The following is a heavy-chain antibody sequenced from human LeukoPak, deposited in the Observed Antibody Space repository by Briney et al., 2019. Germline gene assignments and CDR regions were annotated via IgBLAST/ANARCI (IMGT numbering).Heavy chain of an antibody. CDR1: GFTFSSYA. D-gene: IGHD3-10*01. V-gene: IGHV3-30-3*01. J-gene: IGHJ4*02. CDR3: ASGFPSDY. Sequence: PGGSLRLSCAASGFTFSSYAMHWVRQAPGKGLEWVAVISYDGSNKYYADSVKGRFTISRDNAKNSLYLQMNSLRAEDTAVYYCASGFPSDYWGQGTLVTVSS. CDR2: ISYDGSNK.